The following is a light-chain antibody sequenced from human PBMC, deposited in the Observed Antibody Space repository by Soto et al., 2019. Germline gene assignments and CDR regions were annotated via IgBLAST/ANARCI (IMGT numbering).Light chain of an antibody. CDR1: SSDVGGFNF. J-gene: IGLJ2*01. V-gene: IGLV2-14*03. Sequence: QSALTQPASVSGSPGQSITISCTGTSSDVGGFNFVSWYQQHPGKAPKLLIYEVIKRPSGISDRFSGSKSGNTASLTISGLQTEDEADYYCSSHTNYITLKFGGGTMLTVL. CDR3: SSHTNYITLK. CDR2: EVI.